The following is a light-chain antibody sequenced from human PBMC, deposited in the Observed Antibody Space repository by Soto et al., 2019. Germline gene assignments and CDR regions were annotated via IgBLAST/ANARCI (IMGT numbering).Light chain of an antibody. CDR2: GAS. J-gene: IGKJ2*01. V-gene: IGKV3-20*01. CDR3: QQYGGSPKT. CDR1: ETISTIY. Sequence: EIVLTQSPGTLSLSPGEGATLSCRASETISTIYVAWYQQKPGQAPRLLIYGASNRATGIPDRFSGSGSGTDFTLTISRLEPEDFAVYYCQQYGGSPKTFGQGTKLEI.